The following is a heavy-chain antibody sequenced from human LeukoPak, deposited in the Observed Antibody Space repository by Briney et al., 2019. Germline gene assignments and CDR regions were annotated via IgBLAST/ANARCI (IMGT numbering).Heavy chain of an antibody. Sequence: GGSLRLSCAASGFTFSSYEMNWVRQAPGKGLEWVSYISSSGSTIYYADSVKGRFSISRDNANNALYLQMNSLRAEDTAVYYCAELGITMIGGVWGKGTTVTISS. CDR1: GFTFSSYE. J-gene: IGHJ6*04. CDR3: AELGITMIGGV. D-gene: IGHD3-10*02. V-gene: IGHV3-48*03. CDR2: ISSSGSTI.